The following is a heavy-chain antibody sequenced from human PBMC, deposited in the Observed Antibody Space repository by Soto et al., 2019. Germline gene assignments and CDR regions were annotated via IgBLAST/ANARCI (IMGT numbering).Heavy chain of an antibody. CDR1: GYTFTGYY. Sequence: AAVKVSCKGAGYTFTGYYIHWVRQAPGQGXEWMGWINPNSGGTNYAQKFQGWVTMTRDTSISTAYMELSRLRSDDTAVYYCARGSRTVRVTASPIYFHYRDQATLGTVSS. J-gene: IGHJ4*02. CDR2: INPNSGGT. V-gene: IGHV1-2*04. CDR3: ARGSRTVRVTASPIYFHY. D-gene: IGHD2-21*02.